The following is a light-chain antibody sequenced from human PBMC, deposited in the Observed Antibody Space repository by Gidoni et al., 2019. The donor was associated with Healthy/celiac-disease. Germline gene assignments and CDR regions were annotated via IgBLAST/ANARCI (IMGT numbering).Light chain of an antibody. J-gene: IGLJ2*01. Sequence: QPALTHPASVSRSPGQSLTISCTGTSSAVGNYNLVSWYQQPPGKAPKLLIYEATKRPSGVATRFSGSRSGNTASLTISGLQAEDESDEYCCSYAGSPVFGGGTKLTVL. CDR1: SSAVGNYNL. CDR2: EAT. CDR3: CSYAGSPV. V-gene: IGLV2-23*01.